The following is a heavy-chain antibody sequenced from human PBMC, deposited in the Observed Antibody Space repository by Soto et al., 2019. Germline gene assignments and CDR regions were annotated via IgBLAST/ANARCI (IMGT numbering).Heavy chain of an antibody. J-gene: IGHJ6*02. CDR2: MNPNSGNT. CDR3: ASSIAVAYYYYGMDV. V-gene: IGHV1-8*01. D-gene: IGHD6-19*01. CDR1: GYTFTSYD. Sequence: QVQLVQSGAEVKKPGASVKVSCKASGYTFTSYDINWVRQATGQGLEWMGWMNPNSGNTGYAQKFQGRVTMTRNTSISTAYMELSSPRSEDTAVYYCASSIAVAYYYYGMDVWGQGTTVTVSS.